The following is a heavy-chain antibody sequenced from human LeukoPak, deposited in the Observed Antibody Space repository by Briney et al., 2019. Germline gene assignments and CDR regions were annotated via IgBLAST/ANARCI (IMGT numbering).Heavy chain of an antibody. Sequence: ASVKVSCKASGYTFTTYDINWVRQAPGQGLEWMAWMNPKSGNTGFAQKFQGRLTMTRNTSIGTAYMELRSLKFDDTAIYYCARGQGWLSAFDSWGQGTLVAVSS. CDR1: GYTFTTYD. CDR3: ARGQGWLSAFDS. J-gene: IGHJ4*02. V-gene: IGHV1-8*01. CDR2: MNPKSGNT. D-gene: IGHD5-12*01.